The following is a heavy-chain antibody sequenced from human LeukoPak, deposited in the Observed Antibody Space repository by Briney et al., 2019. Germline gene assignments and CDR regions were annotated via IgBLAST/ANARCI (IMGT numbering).Heavy chain of an antibody. Sequence: QSGGSLRLSCAASGFSFSTYGMHWVRQAPGKGLEWVAVIWYDGSDKDYADSVKGRFTISRDNSKNTVFLQINSLKAEDTAVYYCAKRSTQYSGSYFDAFDAWGQGTMVIVPS. CDR1: GFSFSTYG. V-gene: IGHV3-33*06. D-gene: IGHD1-26*01. CDR2: IWYDGSDK. CDR3: AKRSTQYSGSYFDAFDA. J-gene: IGHJ3*01.